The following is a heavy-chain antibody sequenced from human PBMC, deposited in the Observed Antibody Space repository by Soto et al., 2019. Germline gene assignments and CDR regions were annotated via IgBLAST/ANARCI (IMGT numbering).Heavy chain of an antibody. V-gene: IGHV4-59*08. J-gene: IGHJ4*02. Sequence: SETLSLTCTVSGGSISSYYWSWIRQPPGKGLEWIGYIYYSESTNYNPSLKSRVTISVDTSKNQFSLKLSSVTAADTAVYFCARQPHYYGSGSPYYIDYWGQGTLVTVSS. CDR1: GGSISSYY. CDR3: ARQPHYYGSGSPYYIDY. CDR2: IYYSEST. D-gene: IGHD3-10*01.